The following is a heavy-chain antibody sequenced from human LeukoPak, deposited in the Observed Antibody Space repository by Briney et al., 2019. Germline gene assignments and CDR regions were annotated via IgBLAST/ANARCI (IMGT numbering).Heavy chain of an antibody. CDR1: GFTFSNYA. J-gene: IGHJ6*02. V-gene: IGHV3-23*01. Sequence: GGSLRLSCAASGFTFSNYAMSWVRQAPGKGLEWVSAISGSGGSTYYADSVKGRFTISRDNSKNTLYLQMNSLRAEDTAVYYCAKPEVVVVPAANHYYYGMDVWGQGTTVTVSS. CDR2: ISGSGGST. D-gene: IGHD2-2*01. CDR3: AKPEVVVVPAANHYYYGMDV.